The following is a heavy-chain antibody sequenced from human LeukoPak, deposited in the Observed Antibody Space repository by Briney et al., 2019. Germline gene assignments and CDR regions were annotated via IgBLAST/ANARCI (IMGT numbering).Heavy chain of an antibody. CDR1: GGSISSGDYY. J-gene: IGHJ4*02. D-gene: IGHD3-10*01. CDR3: ARDPHYGSGSPGFFDY. Sequence: SETLSLTCTVSGGSISSGDYYCSWIRQPPGKGLEWIGYISYSGSTYYNPSLKSRVTISVDTSKNQFSLKLSSVSAADTAVYYFARDPHYGSGSPGFFDYWGQGTLVTVSS. V-gene: IGHV4-30-4*01. CDR2: ISYSGST.